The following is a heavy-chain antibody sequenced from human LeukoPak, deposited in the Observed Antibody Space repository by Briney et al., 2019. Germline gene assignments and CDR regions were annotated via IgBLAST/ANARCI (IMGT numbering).Heavy chain of an antibody. J-gene: IGHJ4*02. D-gene: IGHD4/OR15-4a*01. CDR3: ARDTLGEGEDANYAVYYFDY. CDR2: ISSSGSTI. V-gene: IGHV3-48*03. Sequence: GGTLTLSCAASGFTFSSYEMNWVRQAPGKGLEWVSYISSSGSTIYYADSVKGRFTISRDNAKNSLDLQMNSLRADDTAVYYCARDTLGEGEDANYAVYYFDYWGQGTVVTVSS. CDR1: GFTFSSYE.